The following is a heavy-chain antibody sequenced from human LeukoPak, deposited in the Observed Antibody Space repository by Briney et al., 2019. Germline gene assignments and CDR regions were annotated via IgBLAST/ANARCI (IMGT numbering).Heavy chain of an antibody. CDR3: ARSPHILTGENFDF. CDR2: INVNSGGT. J-gene: IGHJ4*02. Sequence: ASLKVSCKASGYTFTDDYIHWVRQAPGQGLEWMGWINVNSGGTNYAQKFYARVTMTRDTSISTAYMELSRLRSDDTAVFYWARSPHILTGENFDFWGQGTLVTVSS. D-gene: IGHD3-9*01. V-gene: IGHV1-2*02. CDR1: GYTFTDDY.